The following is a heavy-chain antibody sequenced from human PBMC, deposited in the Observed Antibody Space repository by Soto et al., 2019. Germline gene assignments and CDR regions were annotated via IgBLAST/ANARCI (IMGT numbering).Heavy chain of an antibody. CDR1: GGSISSGGYY. J-gene: IGHJ5*02. V-gene: IGHV4-31*03. Sequence: SETLSLTCTVSGGSISSGGYYWSWIRQHPGKGLEWIGYIYYSGSTYYNPSLKSRVTISVDTSKNQFSLKLSSVTAADTAVYYCARSLSYDILTGYSSYNWFDPWGQGTLVTVSS. CDR2: IYYSGST. CDR3: ARSLSYDILTGYSSYNWFDP. D-gene: IGHD3-9*01.